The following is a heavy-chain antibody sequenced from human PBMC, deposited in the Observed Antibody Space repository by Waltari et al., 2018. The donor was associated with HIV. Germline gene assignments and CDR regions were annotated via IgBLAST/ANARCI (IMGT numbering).Heavy chain of an antibody. V-gene: IGHV3-30*10. J-gene: IGHJ6*02. Sequence: QVQLVESGGGVVQPGRSLRLSCAASGFTFSTYAMHWVRQAPGKGLVWVALMSYDGSHKDYTDSVKGRFTVSRDNSKNTLYLQISSLRPADTAVYFCARAGRELLDEAFDYYGLDVWGQGTTVTVSS. CDR2: MSYDGSHK. D-gene: IGHD1-26*01. CDR1: GFTFSTYA. CDR3: ARAGRELLDEAFDYYGLDV.